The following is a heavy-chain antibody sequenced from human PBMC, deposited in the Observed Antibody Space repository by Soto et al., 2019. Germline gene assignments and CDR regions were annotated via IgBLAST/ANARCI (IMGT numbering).Heavy chain of an antibody. D-gene: IGHD2-15*01. J-gene: IGHJ3*02. Sequence: GSLRLSCAASGFTFSDYYMSWIRQAPGKGLEWVSYISSSGSTIYYADSVKGRFTISRDNAKNSLYLQMNSLRAEDTAVYYCARGHCSGGSCYRAFDIWGQGTMVTVAS. V-gene: IGHV3-11*01. CDR1: GFTFSDYY. CDR2: ISSSGSTI. CDR3: ARGHCSGGSCYRAFDI.